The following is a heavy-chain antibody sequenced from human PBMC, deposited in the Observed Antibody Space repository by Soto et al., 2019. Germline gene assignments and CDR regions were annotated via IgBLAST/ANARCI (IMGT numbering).Heavy chain of an antibody. CDR2: ISNSGDAT. V-gene: IGHV3-23*01. CDR1: GFTFNSCS. Sequence: PGGSLRLSCVASGFTFNSCSMNWVRQAPGKGLEWVSVISNSGDATYYADSVKGRFTISRDNSKNTLYLQMNSLKAEDTAVYYCVSRGGSGFDYWGLGTLVTVSS. D-gene: IGHD2-15*01. J-gene: IGHJ4*02. CDR3: VSRGGSGFDY.